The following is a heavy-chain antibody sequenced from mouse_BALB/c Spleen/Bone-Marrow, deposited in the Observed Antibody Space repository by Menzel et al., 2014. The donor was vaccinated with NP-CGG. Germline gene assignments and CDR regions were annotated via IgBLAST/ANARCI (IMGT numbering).Heavy chain of an antibody. J-gene: IGHJ4*01. CDR2: ISSGSSTI. CDR1: GFTFSTFG. V-gene: IGHV5-17*02. D-gene: IGHD1-2*01. CDR3: ARKGNSHYYGYYDMDY. Sequence: VQLQQSGGGLVQPGGSRNLSCAASGFTFSTFGMHWVRQAPEKGLEWNAYISSGSSTIYYADTMKGRFSISRDNPKNTLFLQIASLESGDTALYYCARKGNSHYYGYYDMDYWGQGTSVTVSS.